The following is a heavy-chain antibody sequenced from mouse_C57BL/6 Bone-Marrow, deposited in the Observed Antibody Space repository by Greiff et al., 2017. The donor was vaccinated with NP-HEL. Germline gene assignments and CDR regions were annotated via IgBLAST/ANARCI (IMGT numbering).Heavy chain of an antibody. J-gene: IGHJ3*01. CDR2: ISSGGSYT. CDR1: GFTFSSYG. V-gene: IGHV5-6*01. CDR3: ARHPFAY. Sequence: EVQRVESGGDLVKPGGSLKLSCAASGFTFSSYGMSWVRPTPDKRLAWVATISSGGSYTYYPDSVKGRFTISRDNAKNTLYLQMSSLKSEDTAMYYCARHPFAYWGQGTLVTVSA.